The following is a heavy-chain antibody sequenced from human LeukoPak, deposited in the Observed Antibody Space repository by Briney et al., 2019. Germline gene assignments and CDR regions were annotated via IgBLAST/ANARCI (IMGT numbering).Heavy chain of an antibody. Sequence: GASVKDSCKASGYTFTGHYMNWVRLAPGQGLEWMGWINPTGGTTYAQKFQDRVTMTRDTSINTAYMELSGLRSDDTAVYYCARDLGWSSSHWGQGTLVTVSS. CDR1: GYTFTGHY. J-gene: IGHJ4*02. D-gene: IGHD6-6*01. V-gene: IGHV1-2*02. CDR3: ARDLGWSSSH. CDR2: INPTGGT.